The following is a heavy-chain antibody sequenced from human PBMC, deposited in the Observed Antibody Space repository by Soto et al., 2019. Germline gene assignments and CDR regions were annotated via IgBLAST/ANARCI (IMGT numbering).Heavy chain of an antibody. Sequence: PGESLKISCKGSGYSFTSYWITWVRQMPGKGLEWMGRIDPSDSYTNYSPSFQGHVTISVDKSISTAYLQWSSLKASDTAMFYCARPIAARSFYYGMDAWGQGTTVTVSS. CDR2: IDPSDSYT. J-gene: IGHJ6*02. V-gene: IGHV5-10-1*01. CDR3: ARPIAARSFYYGMDA. D-gene: IGHD6-6*01. CDR1: GYSFTSYW.